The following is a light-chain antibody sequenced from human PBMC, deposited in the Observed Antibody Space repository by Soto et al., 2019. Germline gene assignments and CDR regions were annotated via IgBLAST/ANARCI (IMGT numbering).Light chain of an antibody. CDR3: QRHAYSPIT. Sequence: EIVLTQSPGTLSLSPGERATLSCGASQSVDSSYLSWSQQKPGHAPRLVIYGASSRATGIPDRFSGSGSGTDFTLTISRLEPEDFAVYYCQRHAYSPITFGQGKRLEIK. J-gene: IGKJ5*01. V-gene: IGKV3-20*01. CDR1: QSVDSSY. CDR2: GAS.